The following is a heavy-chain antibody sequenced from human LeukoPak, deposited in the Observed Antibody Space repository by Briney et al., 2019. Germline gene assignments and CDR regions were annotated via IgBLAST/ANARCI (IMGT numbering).Heavy chain of an antibody. Sequence: GGSLRLSCVVSGFTFSNNWMSWVRQTPGKGLQWVANINQDGSEKYYVDSVKGRFTISRDSAENSVYLQMSSLRADDTAVYHCARLGTVTRARFDYWGQGTLVTVSS. J-gene: IGHJ4*02. CDR3: ARLGTVTRARFDY. V-gene: IGHV3-7*01. CDR2: INQDGSEK. CDR1: GFTFSNNW. D-gene: IGHD4-17*01.